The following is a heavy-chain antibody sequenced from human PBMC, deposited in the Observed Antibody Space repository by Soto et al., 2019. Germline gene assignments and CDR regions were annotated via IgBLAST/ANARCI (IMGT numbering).Heavy chain of an antibody. D-gene: IGHD6-19*01. Sequence: QVQPVQSGAEVKKPGSSVKVSCKASGGTFSSYTISWVRQAPGQGLEWMGRIIPILGIANYAQKFQGRVTITADKSTSTAYMELSSLRSEDTAVYYCARDPGYSSGVQHWGQGTLVTVSS. CDR2: IIPILGIA. CDR3: ARDPGYSSGVQH. CDR1: GGTFSSYT. J-gene: IGHJ1*01. V-gene: IGHV1-69*08.